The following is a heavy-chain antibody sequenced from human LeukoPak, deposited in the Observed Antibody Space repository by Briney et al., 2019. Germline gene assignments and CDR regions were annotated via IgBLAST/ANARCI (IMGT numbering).Heavy chain of an antibody. Sequence: GGSLRLSCAASGFTVSSNYMSWVRQAPGKGLEWVSVIYSGGSTYYADSVKGRFTISRDNSKNTLYLQMNSLRAEDTAVCYCARGGSGYYCVDYWGQGTLVTVSS. J-gene: IGHJ4*02. CDR3: ARGGSGYYCVDY. CDR1: GFTVSSNY. D-gene: IGHD3-22*01. V-gene: IGHV3-66*02. CDR2: IYSGGST.